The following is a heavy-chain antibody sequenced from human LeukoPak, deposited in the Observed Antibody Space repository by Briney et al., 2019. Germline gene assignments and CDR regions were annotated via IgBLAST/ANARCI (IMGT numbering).Heavy chain of an antibody. CDR2: IHNTETP. V-gene: IGHV4-59*01. D-gene: IGHD1/OR15-1a*01. J-gene: IGHJ3*01. CDR3: VTNAGTAAFDALDV. CDR1: GVSITSYS. Sequence: PSETLSLTCSVSGVSITSYSWNWIRQPPGRGLEWIGHIHNTETPNYNPSLKGRVTISKDTPKNQFSLKLNSVTAADTAVYYCVTNAGTAAFDALDVWGRGTLVTVST.